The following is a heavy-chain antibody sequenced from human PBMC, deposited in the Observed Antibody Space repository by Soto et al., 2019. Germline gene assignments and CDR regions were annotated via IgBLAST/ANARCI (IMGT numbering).Heavy chain of an antibody. Sequence: PSETLSLTCTVSGGSISSYYWSWIRQPPGKGLEWIGYIYYSGSTNYNPSLKSRVTISVDTSKNQFSLKLSSVTAADTAVYYCARDMIVDPPSGWFDPWGQGTLVTVSS. J-gene: IGHJ5*02. V-gene: IGHV4-59*01. CDR1: GGSISSYY. CDR2: IYYSGST. CDR3: ARDMIVDPPSGWFDP. D-gene: IGHD3-22*01.